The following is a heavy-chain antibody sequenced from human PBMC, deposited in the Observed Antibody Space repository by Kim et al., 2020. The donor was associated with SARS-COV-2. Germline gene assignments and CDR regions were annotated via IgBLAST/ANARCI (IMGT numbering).Heavy chain of an antibody. Sequence: GGSLRLSCAASGFTVSSYVMSWVRQTPGKGLEWVSLIYPDGYPYYADPVKGRFTISRDTSESTLYLQMNSLRADDTAVYYCGRLDFGDDYWGQGTLVTVSS. CDR2: IYPDGYP. V-gene: IGHV3-53*01. CDR3: GRLDFGDDY. J-gene: IGHJ4*02. D-gene: IGHD4-17*01. CDR1: GFTVSSYV.